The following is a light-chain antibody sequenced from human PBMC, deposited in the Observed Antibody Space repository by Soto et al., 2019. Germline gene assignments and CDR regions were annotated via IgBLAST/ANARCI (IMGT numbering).Light chain of an antibody. V-gene: IGKV3-20*01. J-gene: IGKJ3*01. Sequence: IVLTQSPGTLSLSPGERATLSYRASQTIGSSFLAWYQQKPGQAPRLLIYRASRRATGIPHRFSGSGSWTHFTLNLSRLEPEDFAVYYCHQFGSTPLDTFGPGTKVEIK. CDR2: RAS. CDR3: HQFGSTPLDT. CDR1: QTIGSSF.